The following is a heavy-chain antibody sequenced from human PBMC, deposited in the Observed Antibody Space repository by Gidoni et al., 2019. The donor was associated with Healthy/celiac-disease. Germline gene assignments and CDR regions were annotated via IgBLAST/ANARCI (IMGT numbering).Heavy chain of an antibody. CDR3: AKDLMTTVTTFDY. CDR1: GFTFSSYG. Sequence: QVQLVESGGGVVQPGRSLRLSCAASGFTFSSYGMHWVRQAPGKGLEWVAVISYDGSNKYYADSVKGRFTISRDNSKNTLYLQMNSLRAEDTAVYYCAKDLMTTVTTFDYWGQGTLVTV. D-gene: IGHD4-17*01. J-gene: IGHJ4*02. CDR2: ISYDGSNK. V-gene: IGHV3-30*18.